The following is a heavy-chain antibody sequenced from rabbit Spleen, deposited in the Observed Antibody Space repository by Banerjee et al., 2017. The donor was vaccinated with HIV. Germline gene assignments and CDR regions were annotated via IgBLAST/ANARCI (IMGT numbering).Heavy chain of an antibody. J-gene: IGHJ3*01. D-gene: IGHD8-1*01. CDR2: IEGGSSAFS. V-gene: IGHV1S40*01. CDR3: ARLSSDWTYLEL. Sequence: QSLEESGGDLVKPGASLTLTCTASGFSFSSNYWICWVRQAPGKGPEWIACIEGGSSAFSYFASRAKGRFTISKTSTTVTLQMTSLTAADTATYFCARLSSDWTYLELWGQGTLVTVS. CDR1: GFSFSSNYW.